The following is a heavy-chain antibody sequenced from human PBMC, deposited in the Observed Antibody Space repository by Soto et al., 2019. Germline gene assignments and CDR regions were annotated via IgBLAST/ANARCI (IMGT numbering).Heavy chain of an antibody. J-gene: IGHJ6*02. V-gene: IGHV3-33*01. CDR1: GFTSSSYG. D-gene: IGHD2-8*01. CDR3: ARDPDCTNGVCYHYYGMDV. CDR2: IWYDGSNK. Sequence: PGGSLRLSCAASGFTSSSYGMHWVRQAPGKGLEWVAVIWYDGSNKYYADSVKGRFTISRDNSKNTLYLQMNSLRAEDTAVYYCARDPDCTNGVCYHYYGMDVWGQGTTVTVSS.